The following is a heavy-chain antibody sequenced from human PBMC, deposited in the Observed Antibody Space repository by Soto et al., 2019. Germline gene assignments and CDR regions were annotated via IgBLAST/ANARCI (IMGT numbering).Heavy chain of an antibody. CDR3: AKENDRICDY. CDR2: ITWDAGSA. J-gene: IGHJ4*02. V-gene: IGHV3-43*01. Sequence: EVQLVVSGGLVVRPGGSLRLSCAGSGFTFDDHTMHWVRQAPGKGLEWVSLITWDAGSAFYADSVRGRFTISSDNSKNSLYLQMNSLRTEDSALYYCAKENDRICDYWGRGTPVTVSS. CDR1: GFTFDDHT.